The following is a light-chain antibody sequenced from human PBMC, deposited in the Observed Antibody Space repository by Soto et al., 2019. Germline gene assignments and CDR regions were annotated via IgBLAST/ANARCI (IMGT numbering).Light chain of an antibody. CDR1: QSVSTN. V-gene: IGKV3-15*01. Sequence: EIVMTQSPAILSVSPGERATLSCRASQSVSTNLAWFQQKPGQTPRLLFNGASTRATGIPARFSGSGSGTQFTLTISSLQSEDFAVYYCQQYNNWPPAWTFGQGTKVDIK. J-gene: IGKJ1*01. CDR3: QQYNNWPPAWT. CDR2: GAS.